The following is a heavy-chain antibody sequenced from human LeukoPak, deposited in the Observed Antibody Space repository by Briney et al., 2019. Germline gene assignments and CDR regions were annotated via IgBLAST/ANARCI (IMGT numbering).Heavy chain of an antibody. D-gene: IGHD3-10*01. CDR3: ARGSGSYYSYYYYMDV. CDR2: IYYSGST. J-gene: IGHJ6*03. CDR1: GGSISSYY. Sequence: SETLSLTCTVSGGSISSYYWSWIRQPPGKGLEWIGYIYYSGSTNYNPSLKSRVTISVDASKNQFSLKLSSVTAADTAVYYCARGSGSYYSYYYYMDVWGKGTTVTISS. V-gene: IGHV4-59*01.